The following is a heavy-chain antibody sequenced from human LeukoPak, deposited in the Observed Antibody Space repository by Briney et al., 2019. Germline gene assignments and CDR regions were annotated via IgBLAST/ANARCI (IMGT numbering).Heavy chain of an antibody. CDR3: ARERYSNYNWFDP. J-gene: IGHJ5*02. CDR2: IYHSGST. D-gene: IGHD4-11*01. V-gene: IGHV4-59*01. CDR1: GDSISTYY. Sequence: SETLSLTCTVSGDSISTYYRSWIRQPPGKGLEWIGYIYHSGSTNYNPSLKSRVSISVDTSKNQFSLKLSSVTAADTAVYYCARERYSNYNWFDPWGQGTLVTVSS.